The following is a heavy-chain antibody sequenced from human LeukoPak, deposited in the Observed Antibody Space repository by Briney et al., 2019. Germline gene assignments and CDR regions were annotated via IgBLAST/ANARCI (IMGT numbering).Heavy chain of an antibody. Sequence: GASVKVSCKASGGTFSSYAISWVRQAPGQGLEWMGGIIPIFGTANYAQKFQGRVTMTRDTSISTAYMELSRLRSDDTAVYYCARDLDVSGIPGIWGQGTMVTVSS. J-gene: IGHJ3*02. CDR3: ARDLDVSGIPGI. CDR1: GGTFSSYA. D-gene: IGHD1-1*01. V-gene: IGHV1-69*05. CDR2: IIPIFGTA.